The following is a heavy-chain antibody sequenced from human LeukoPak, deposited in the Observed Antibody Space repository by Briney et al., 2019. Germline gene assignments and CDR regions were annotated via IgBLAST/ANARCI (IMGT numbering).Heavy chain of an antibody. J-gene: IGHJ6*02. CDR2: ISGSGRTT. CDR3: AKDLRRGYCSGGSCYYGMDV. CDR1: GFTFNTYA. D-gene: IGHD2-15*01. Sequence: PGGSLRLSCAASGFTFNTYAMSWVRQAPGKGLEWVSGISGSGRTTFYADSVKGRFTISRDNSKNTLYLQMNSLRAEDTAVYYCAKDLRRGYCSGGSCYYGMDVWGQGTTVTVSS. V-gene: IGHV3-23*01.